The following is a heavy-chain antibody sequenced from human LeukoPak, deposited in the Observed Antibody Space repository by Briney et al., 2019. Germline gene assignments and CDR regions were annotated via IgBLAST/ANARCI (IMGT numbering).Heavy chain of an antibody. J-gene: IGHJ4*02. Sequence: GGSLRLSCAASGFSFSSYEMNWVRQAPGKGLEWVSYMSSSGGTIYYADSVRGRFTISRDNGKNSLFLQMNSLRAEDTAVYYCARGMTGSYFGHFDFWGQGTLVTVSS. CDR2: MSSSGGTI. CDR3: ARGMTGSYFGHFDF. V-gene: IGHV3-48*03. D-gene: IGHD1-26*01. CDR1: GFSFSSYE.